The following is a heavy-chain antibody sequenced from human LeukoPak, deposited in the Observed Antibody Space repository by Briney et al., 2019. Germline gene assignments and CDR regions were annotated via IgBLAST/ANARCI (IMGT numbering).Heavy chain of an antibody. V-gene: IGHV1-8*01. Sequence: ASVKVSCKASGYTFTSYDINWVRQATGQGFEWMGWMNPNSGNTGYAQKFQGRVTMTRNTSISTAYMELSSLRSEDTAVYYCAREVRTYSSSSGGFDYWGQGTLVTVSS. CDR2: MNPNSGNT. CDR3: AREVRTYSSSSGGFDY. J-gene: IGHJ4*02. D-gene: IGHD6-6*01. CDR1: GYTFTSYD.